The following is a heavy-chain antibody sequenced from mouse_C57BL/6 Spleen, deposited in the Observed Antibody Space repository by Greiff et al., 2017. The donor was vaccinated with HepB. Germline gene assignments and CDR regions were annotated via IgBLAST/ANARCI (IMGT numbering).Heavy chain of an antibody. D-gene: IGHD1-1*01. CDR1: GYTFTSYW. V-gene: IGHV1-62-3*01. Sequence: QVQLQQPGAELVKPGASVKLSCKASGYTFTSYWMHWVKQRPGRGLEWIGRIDPNSGGTKYNEKFKSKATLTVDKPSSTAYMQLSSLTSEDSAVYYCTIVVGSSSHYYAMDYWGQGTSVTVSS. CDR3: TIVVGSSSHYYAMDY. J-gene: IGHJ4*01. CDR2: IDPNSGGT.